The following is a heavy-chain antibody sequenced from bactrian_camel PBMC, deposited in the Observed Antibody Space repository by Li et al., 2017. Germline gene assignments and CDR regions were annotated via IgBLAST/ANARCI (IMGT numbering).Heavy chain of an antibody. CDR1: GDIDNKYS. J-gene: IGHJ4*01. D-gene: IGHD8*01. CDR3: AADLLLMRPLEASEYKY. V-gene: IGHV3S53*01. CDR2: FDSDGKT. Sequence: QLVESGGGSVQAGGSLRLSCAASGDIDNKYSMGWFRQAPGKERERVAAFDSDGKTLYADSVKGRFTISKDNPKNTLYLQMNSLKPEDTAMYYCAADLLLMRPLEASEYKYWGQGTQVTVS.